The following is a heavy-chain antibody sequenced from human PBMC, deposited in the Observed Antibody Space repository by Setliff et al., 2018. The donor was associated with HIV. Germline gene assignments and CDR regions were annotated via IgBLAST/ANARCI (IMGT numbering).Heavy chain of an antibody. V-gene: IGHV1-46*01. Sequence: ASVKVSCKTSGYTFTTYYMHWVRQAPGQGLEWMGIINPSGGTTTYAQKFQGRVTMTRDTSTSTVYLELSSLRSEDTAVYYCAREVSTIGARGGAYDPWGQGTLVTVS. CDR1: GYTFTTYY. CDR2: INPSGGTT. J-gene: IGHJ5*02. D-gene: IGHD2-8*01. CDR3: AREVSTIGARGGAYDP.